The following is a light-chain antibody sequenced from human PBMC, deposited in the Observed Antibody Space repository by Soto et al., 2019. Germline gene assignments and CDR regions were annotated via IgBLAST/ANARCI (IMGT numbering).Light chain of an antibody. CDR2: DVS. CDR3: CSYAGNSLWV. Sequence: QSVLTQPRSVSGSPGQSVTISCTGTSSDVGGYNYVSWYQQHPGKAPKLMIYDVSKWPSGVPDRFSGSKSGNTASLTISGLHADDEADYYCCSYAGNSLWVFGGGTKRTVL. J-gene: IGLJ3*02. CDR1: SSDVGGYNY. V-gene: IGLV2-11*01.